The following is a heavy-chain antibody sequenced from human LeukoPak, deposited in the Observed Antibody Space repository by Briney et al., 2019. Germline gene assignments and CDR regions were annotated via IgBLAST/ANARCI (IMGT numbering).Heavy chain of an antibody. Sequence: SGGSLRLSCAASGFTFSSYAMSWVRQAPGKGLEWVSVISGGGNSTYYADSVKGRFSISRDIFKNTLYLQMHSLRAEDTAIYYCAKGGDFWSGYRFDFWGQGTLVTVSS. CDR2: ISGGGNST. J-gene: IGHJ4*02. CDR1: GFTFSSYA. V-gene: IGHV3-23*01. D-gene: IGHD3-3*01. CDR3: AKGGDFWSGYRFDF.